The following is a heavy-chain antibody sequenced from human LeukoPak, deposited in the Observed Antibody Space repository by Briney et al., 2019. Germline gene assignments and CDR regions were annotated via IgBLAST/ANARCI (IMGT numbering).Heavy chain of an antibody. J-gene: IGHJ4*02. CDR1: GYTFTDYY. CDR2: INPNDGDT. Sequence: ASVKVSCKASGYTFTDYYMHWVRQAPGQGFEWMGWINPNDGDTNYAQTFQGRVTMTRDTSISTAHMEVNRLRSDDTAVYYCARANFLYCSSTTCLFDYWGQGTLVTVSS. V-gene: IGHV1-2*02. CDR3: ARANFLYCSSTTCLFDY. D-gene: IGHD2-2*01.